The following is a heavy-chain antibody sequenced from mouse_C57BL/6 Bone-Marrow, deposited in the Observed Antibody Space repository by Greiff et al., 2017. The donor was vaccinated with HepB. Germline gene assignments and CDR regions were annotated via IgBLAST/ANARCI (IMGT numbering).Heavy chain of an antibody. CDR3: ARDQRYGSREYFDV. CDR2: INYDGSST. Sequence: EVNVVESEGGLVQPGSSMKLSCTASGFTFSDYYMAWVRQVPEKGLEWVANINYDGSSTYYLDSLKSRFIISRDNAKNILYLQMSSLKSEDTATYYCARDQRYGSREYFDVWGTGTTVTVSS. V-gene: IGHV5-16*01. D-gene: IGHD1-1*01. J-gene: IGHJ1*03. CDR1: GFTFSDYY.